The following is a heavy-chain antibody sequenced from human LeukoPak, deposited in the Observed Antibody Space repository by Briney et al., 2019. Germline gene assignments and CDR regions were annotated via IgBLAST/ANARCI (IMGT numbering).Heavy chain of an antibody. CDR3: AKGGGGNQDFDY. CDR1: GFTFSSYV. V-gene: IGHV3-23*01. D-gene: IGHD3-16*01. Sequence: GGSLRLSCAASGFTFSSYVMNWVRQAPGKGLEWVSAISGSGVSTSYADSVKGRFTISRDSSKNTLYVQVNSLRVEDTAVYYCAKGGGGNQDFDYWGQGALVTVSS. CDR2: ISGSGVST. J-gene: IGHJ4*02.